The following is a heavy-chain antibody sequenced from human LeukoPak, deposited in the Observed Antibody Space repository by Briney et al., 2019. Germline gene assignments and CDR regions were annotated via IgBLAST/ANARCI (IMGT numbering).Heavy chain of an antibody. CDR3: ARASGYSGYDLIDY. V-gene: IGHV1-46*02. J-gene: IGHJ4*02. Sequence: ASVKVSCKQSGYTLNNYYIHWLRQAPAQALEWLGIIIPSGGSTSYAQTFQGRVTINRDTSTSTVYMELSSLRSEDTAVYYCARASGYSGYDLIDYWGQGTLVTVSS. D-gene: IGHD5-12*01. CDR1: GYTLNNYY. CDR2: IIPSGGST.